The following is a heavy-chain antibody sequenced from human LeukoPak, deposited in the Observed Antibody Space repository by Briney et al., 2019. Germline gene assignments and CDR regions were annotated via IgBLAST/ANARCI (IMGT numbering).Heavy chain of an antibody. CDR2: INHSGST. CDR1: VGSFSGYY. D-gene: IGHD5-18*01. CDR3: ARTEESGYSYGYFGYYYYMDV. J-gene: IGHJ6*03. Sequence: MTSETLSLTCAVYVGSFSGYYWSWIRQPPGKGLEWIGEINHSGSTNYNPSLKSRVTISVDTSKNQFSLKLSSVTAADTAVYYCARTEESGYSYGYFGYYYYMDVWGKGTTVTVSS. V-gene: IGHV4-34*01.